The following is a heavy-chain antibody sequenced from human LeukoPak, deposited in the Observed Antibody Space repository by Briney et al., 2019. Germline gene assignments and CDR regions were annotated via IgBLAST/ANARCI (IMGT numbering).Heavy chain of an antibody. CDR1: GGSISSYY. CDR3: ARVWGGELLDGWFDP. CDR2: IYYSGST. V-gene: IGHV4-59*01. J-gene: IGHJ5*02. Sequence: PSETLSLTCTVSGGSISSYYWSWIRQPPGKGLEWIGYIYYSGSTNYNPSLKSRVTISVDTSKNQFSLKLSSVTAADTAVYYCARVWGGELLDGWFDPWGQGTLVTVSS. D-gene: IGHD1-26*01.